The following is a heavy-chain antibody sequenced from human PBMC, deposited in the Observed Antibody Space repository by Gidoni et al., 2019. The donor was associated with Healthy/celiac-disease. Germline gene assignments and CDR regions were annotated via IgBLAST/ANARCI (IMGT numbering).Heavy chain of an antibody. D-gene: IGHD3-3*01. V-gene: IGHV3-15*01. CDR2: IKSKTDGGTT. CDR1: GCPFSNSW. Sequence: EVQLLESGGGLVKPGGSLRLSCASSGCPFSNSWMSWVRQAPGTGLEWVGRIKSKTDGGTTDYAAPVKGRFTISRDDSKNTLYLQMNSLKTEDTAVYYCTTYRIDFWSGRVTYGMDVWGQGTTVTVSS. CDR3: TTYRIDFWSGRVTYGMDV. J-gene: IGHJ6*02.